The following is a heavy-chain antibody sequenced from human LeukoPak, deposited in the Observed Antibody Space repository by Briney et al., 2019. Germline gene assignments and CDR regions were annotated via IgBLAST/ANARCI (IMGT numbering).Heavy chain of an antibody. D-gene: IGHD2-2*01. CDR1: GYTLTELS. CDR2: FDPEDGET. V-gene: IGHV1-24*01. J-gene: IGHJ6*02. CDR3: ATDRGMYQLLYYGMDV. Sequence: GASVEVSCKVSGYTLTELSMHWVRQAPGKGLEWMGGFDPEDGETIYAQKFQGRVTMTEDTSTDTAYMELSSLRSEDTAVYYCATDRGMYQLLYYGMDVWGQGTTVTVSS.